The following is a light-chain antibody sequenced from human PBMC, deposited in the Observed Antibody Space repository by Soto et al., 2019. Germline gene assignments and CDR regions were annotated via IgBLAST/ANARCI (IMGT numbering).Light chain of an antibody. Sequence: EIVLTQSPGTLSLSPGERATLSCRASQSISSCYLAWYQQKPDHGPRLLIYAASSRATGIPDRFSGSGSGTDFLLIISRLEHEDCAEYYCQQYGSSSYTFGQGTQLEIK. V-gene: IGKV3-20*01. CDR1: QSISSCY. CDR3: QQYGSSSYT. CDR2: AAS. J-gene: IGKJ2*01.